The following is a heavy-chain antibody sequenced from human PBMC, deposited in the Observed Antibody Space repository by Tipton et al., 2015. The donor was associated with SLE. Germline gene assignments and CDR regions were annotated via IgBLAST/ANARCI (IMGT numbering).Heavy chain of an antibody. V-gene: IGHV4-34*01. CDR1: GGSFSGYY. CDR3: AKDGYSSSWYREGGMDV. D-gene: IGHD6-13*01. J-gene: IGHJ6*02. CDR2: INHSGST. Sequence: LRLSCAVYGGSFSGYYWSWIRQSPGKGLEWIGEINHSGSTNYNPSLKSRVTISVDTSKNQFSLKLSSVTAADTAVYYCAKDGYSSSWYREGGMDVWGQGTTVTVSS.